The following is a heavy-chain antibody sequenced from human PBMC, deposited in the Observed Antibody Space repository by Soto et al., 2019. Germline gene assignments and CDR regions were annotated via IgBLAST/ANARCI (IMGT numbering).Heavy chain of an antibody. CDR3: ARDTLYSNYAGYYGMDV. V-gene: IGHV1-69*13. CDR1: GGTFSSYA. D-gene: IGHD4-4*01. Sequence: GASVKVSCKASGGTFSSYAISWVRQAPGQGLEWMGGIIPIFGTANYAQKFQGRVTITADESTSTAYMELSSLRSEDTAVYYCARDTLYSNYAGYYGMDVWGQGNTVTVSS. J-gene: IGHJ6*02. CDR2: IIPIFGTA.